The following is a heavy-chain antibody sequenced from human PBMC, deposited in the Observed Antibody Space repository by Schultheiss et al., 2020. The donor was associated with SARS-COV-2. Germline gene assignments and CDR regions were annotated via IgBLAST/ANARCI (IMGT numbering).Heavy chain of an antibody. V-gene: IGHV4-39*07. CDR3: ARGEIFRYFDL. Sequence: SQTLSLTCTVSGGSISSSSYYWGWIRQPPGTGLEWIGIIYYSGSTYYNPSLESRATISADTSKNQFSLKLTSVTAADTAVYYCARGEIFRYFDLWGRGTLVTVSS. J-gene: IGHJ2*01. CDR2: IYYSGST. CDR1: GGSISSSSYY. D-gene: IGHD2-21*01.